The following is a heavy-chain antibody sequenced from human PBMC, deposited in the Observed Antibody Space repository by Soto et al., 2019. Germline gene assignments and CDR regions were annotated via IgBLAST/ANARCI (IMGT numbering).Heavy chain of an antibody. CDR2: ISTYNSRT. CDR3: ARARYCASPSCYKHYYYRMAT. Sequence: QDQLVQSGAEVKKPGASVKISCEASGYTFTSHGISWVRQAPGQGLEWLGWISTYNSRTHYAQKVQGRVTMTTDTSTSTAYLDLRSLTFDDTAVYYWARARYCASPSCYKHYYYRMATVGQGTTVTVSS. D-gene: IGHD2-2*02. J-gene: IGHJ6*02. V-gene: IGHV1-18*04. CDR1: GYTFTSHG.